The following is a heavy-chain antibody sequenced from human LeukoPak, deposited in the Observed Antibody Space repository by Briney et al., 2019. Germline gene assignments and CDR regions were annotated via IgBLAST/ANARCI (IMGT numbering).Heavy chain of an antibody. CDR2: IYYSGAT. CDR1: GGSVSYYY. CDR3: AREDPQTTVPEGMDV. J-gene: IGHJ6*02. D-gene: IGHD4-17*01. Sequence: SETLSLTCTVSGGSVSYYYWSWIRQPPGKGLEWIGYIYYSGATNYNPSLKSRVTISVDTSKNQFSLQLRSVTAADTAVYYCAREDPQTTVPEGMDVWGQGTTVTVSS. V-gene: IGHV4-59*02.